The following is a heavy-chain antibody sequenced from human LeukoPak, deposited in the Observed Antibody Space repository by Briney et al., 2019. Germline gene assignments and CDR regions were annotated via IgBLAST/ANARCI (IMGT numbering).Heavy chain of an antibody. V-gene: IGHV3-48*03. J-gene: IGHJ3*02. D-gene: IGHD3-22*01. CDR1: GFTFSSYE. Sequence: PGGSLRLSCAGSGFTFSSYEMNWVRQAPGKGLEWVSYISSSGSTIYYADSVKGRFTISRDNAKNSLYLQMNSLRAEDTAVYYCAKDPLFVGYYDSSGYSMQAFDIWGQGTMVTVSS. CDR3: AKDPLFVGYYDSSGYSMQAFDI. CDR2: ISSSGSTI.